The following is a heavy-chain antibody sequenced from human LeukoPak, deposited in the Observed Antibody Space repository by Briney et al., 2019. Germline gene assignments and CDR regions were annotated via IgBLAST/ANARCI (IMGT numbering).Heavy chain of an antibody. V-gene: IGHV3-30*04. J-gene: IGHJ4*02. CDR3: ARGTHYYDSSGYYSGGLGH. Sequence: GGSLRLSCAASGLAFSNYAMHWVRQAPGKGLECVAVISNDGSDKYYADSVKGRFTISRDNSEKTLDLQMNGLKAEDTAVYYCARGTHYYDSSGYYSGGLGHWGRGTLVTVSS. CDR2: ISNDGSDK. D-gene: IGHD3-22*01. CDR1: GLAFSNYA.